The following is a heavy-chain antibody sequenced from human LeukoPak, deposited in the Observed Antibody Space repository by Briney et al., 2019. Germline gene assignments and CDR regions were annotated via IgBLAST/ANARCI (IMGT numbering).Heavy chain of an antibody. CDR3: AKGASPYYYYMDV. J-gene: IGHJ6*03. D-gene: IGHD2-2*01. CDR2: ISWNSGSI. V-gene: IGHV3-9*03. CDR1: GFTFDDYA. Sequence: GRSLRLSCAASGFTFDDYAMHCVRQAPGKGLEWVSGISWNSGSIGYADSVKGRFTISRDNAKNSLYLQMNSLRAEDMALYYCAKGASPYYYYMDVWGKGTTVTVSS.